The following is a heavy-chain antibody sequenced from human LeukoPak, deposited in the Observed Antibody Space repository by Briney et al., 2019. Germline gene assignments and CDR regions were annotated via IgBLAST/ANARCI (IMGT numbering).Heavy chain of an antibody. CDR2: ISSSGSTI. Sequence: GGSLRLSSAASGFTFSNYAMDWVRQAPGRGLEWVSYISSSGSTIYYADSVKGRFTISRDNAKNSLYLQMNSLRAEDTAVYYCASVYGSGSYFHYYYGMDVWGQGTTVTVSS. CDR3: ASVYGSGSYFHYYYGMDV. V-gene: IGHV3-48*03. CDR1: GFTFSNYA. J-gene: IGHJ6*02. D-gene: IGHD3-10*01.